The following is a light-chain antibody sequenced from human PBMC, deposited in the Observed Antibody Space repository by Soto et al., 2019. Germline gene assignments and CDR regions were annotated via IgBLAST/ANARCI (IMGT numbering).Light chain of an antibody. V-gene: IGLV2-14*03. CDR2: DDS. CDR1: SSDVGGYNY. CDR3: ISYTSSSPYV. Sequence: QSALTQPASVSGSPGQSITISCTGTSSDVGGYNYVSWYQHHPGKAPKLIIFDDSNRPSGISNRFSGSKSGNTASLTISGLQAEDEADYYCISYTSSSPYVFGTGTKATVL. J-gene: IGLJ1*01.